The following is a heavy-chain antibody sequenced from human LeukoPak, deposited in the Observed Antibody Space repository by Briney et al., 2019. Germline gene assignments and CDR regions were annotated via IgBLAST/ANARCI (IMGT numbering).Heavy chain of an antibody. J-gene: IGHJ4*02. D-gene: IGHD3-10*01. CDR2: INPNSGGT. CDR3: ARSIYYGSGSYYHFDY. CDR1: GYTFTGYF. V-gene: IGHV1-2*04. Sequence: ASVKVSCKASGYTFTGYFMHWVRQAPGQGLEWMGWINPNSGGTNYAQNFQGWVTMTRDTSISTAYMELSRLRSDDTAVYYCARSIYYGSGSYYHFDYWGQGTLVTVSS.